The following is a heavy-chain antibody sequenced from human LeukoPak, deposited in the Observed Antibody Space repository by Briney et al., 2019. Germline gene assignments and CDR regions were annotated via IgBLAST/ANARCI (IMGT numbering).Heavy chain of an antibody. CDR2: INPGDSDT. V-gene: IGHV5-51*01. CDR3: ARQIPTDFWMVWFDP. CDR1: GYRFTNYW. Sequence: GESLKISCKGSGYRFTNYWIGWVRQMPGKGLEWMGIINPGDSDTRYSPSFQGQVTISVDKPISTAYLQWSSLKASDTAMYYCARQIPTDFWMVWFDPWGQGTLVTVSS. J-gene: IGHJ5*02. D-gene: IGHD3/OR15-3a*01.